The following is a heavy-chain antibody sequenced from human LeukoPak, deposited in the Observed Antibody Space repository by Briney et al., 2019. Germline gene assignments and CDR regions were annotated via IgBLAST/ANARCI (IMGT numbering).Heavy chain of an antibody. Sequence: ASVKVSCKASGGTFSSYAISWVRQAPGQGLEWVGGIIPIFGTANYAQKLQGRVTITADESTSTAYMELSSLRSEDTAVYYCARDLIIVGATTNYYYYMDVWGKGTTVTISS. CDR3: ARDLIIVGATTNYYYYMDV. V-gene: IGHV1-69*13. J-gene: IGHJ6*03. D-gene: IGHD1-26*01. CDR1: GGTFSSYA. CDR2: IIPIFGTA.